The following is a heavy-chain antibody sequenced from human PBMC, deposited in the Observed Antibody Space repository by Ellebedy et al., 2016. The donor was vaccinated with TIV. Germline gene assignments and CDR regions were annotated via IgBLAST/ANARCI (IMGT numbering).Heavy chain of an antibody. CDR2: ITHSGST. CDR3: ARGLARDY. CDR1: GGSFSGYY. J-gene: IGHJ4*02. V-gene: IGHV4-34*01. Sequence: MPSETLSLTCAVYGGSFSGYYWSWIRQHPGKGLEWIGEITHSGSTNYNQSLKSRVTISVDTSKNQFSLNLSSVTAADTAVYYCARGLARDYWGQGTLVTVSS.